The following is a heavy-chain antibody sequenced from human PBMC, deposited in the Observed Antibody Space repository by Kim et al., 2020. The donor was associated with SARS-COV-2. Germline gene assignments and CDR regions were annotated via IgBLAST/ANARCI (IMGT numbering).Heavy chain of an antibody. J-gene: IGHJ4*02. Sequence: NPSLKSRVTISVDTSKNQFSLKLSSVTPADTAVYYCARVKEGYTSGWYEDYWGQGTLVTVSS. V-gene: IGHV4-59*01. D-gene: IGHD6-19*01. CDR3: ARVKEGYTSGWYEDY.